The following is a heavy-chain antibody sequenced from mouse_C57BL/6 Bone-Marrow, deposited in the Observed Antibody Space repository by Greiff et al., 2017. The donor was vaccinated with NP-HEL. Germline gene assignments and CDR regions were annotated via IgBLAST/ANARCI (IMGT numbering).Heavy chain of an antibody. J-gene: IGHJ3*01. CDR2: IYPYNGGT. CDR1: GYTFPDYY. Sequence: EVQLQQSGPVLVKPGASVKMSCKASGYTFPDYYMNRVKQSHGKSLEWIGVIYPYNGGTSYNQKFKGKATLTVDKSSSTDYMELNSLTSEDAAVYYCIGSSGFAYWGQGTLVTVAA. V-gene: IGHV1-19*01. D-gene: IGHD1-1*01. CDR3: IGSSGFAY.